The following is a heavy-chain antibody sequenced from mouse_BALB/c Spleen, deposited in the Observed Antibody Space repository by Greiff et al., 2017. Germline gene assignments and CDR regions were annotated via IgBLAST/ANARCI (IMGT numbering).Heavy chain of an antibody. CDR2: IDPENGNT. CDR1: GFNIKDYY. J-gene: IGHJ1*01. CDR3: ARGWYDAYFDV. Sequence: EVQVVESGAELVRPGALVKLSCKASGFNIKDYYMHWVKQRPEQGLEWIGWIDPENGNTIYDPKFQGKASITADTSSNTAYLQLSSLTSEDTAVYYCARGWYDAYFDVWGAGTTVTVSS. V-gene: IGHV14-1*02. D-gene: IGHD2-14*01.